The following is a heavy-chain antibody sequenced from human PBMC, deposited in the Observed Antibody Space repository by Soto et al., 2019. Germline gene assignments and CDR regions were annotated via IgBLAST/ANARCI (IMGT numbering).Heavy chain of an antibody. CDR3: APWFGAFDY. J-gene: IGHJ4*02. D-gene: IGHD3-10*01. CDR2: ISYDGSNK. Sequence: QVQLVESGGGVVQPGRSPRLSCAASGFTFSSYGMHWVRQAPGKGLEWVAVISYDGSNKYYADSVKGRFTISRDNSKNTRYLQMNSLRAEDTAVYYCAPWFGAFDYWGQGTLVTVSS. V-gene: IGHV3-30*03. CDR1: GFTFSSYG.